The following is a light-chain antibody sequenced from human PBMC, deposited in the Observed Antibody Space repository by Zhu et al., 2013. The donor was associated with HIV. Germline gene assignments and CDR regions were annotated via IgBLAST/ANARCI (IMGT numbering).Light chain of an antibody. V-gene: IGKV3-11*01. J-gene: IGKJ4*01. CDR1: QSVSSN. CDR2: GAS. CDR3: QHRSNWPLT. Sequence: EIVLTQSPATLSVSPGERATLSCRASQSVSSNLAWYQQKPGQAPRLLIYGASNRATGIPARFSGSGSGTDFTLTISSLEPEDFAVYYCQHRSNWPLTFGGGTKVEI.